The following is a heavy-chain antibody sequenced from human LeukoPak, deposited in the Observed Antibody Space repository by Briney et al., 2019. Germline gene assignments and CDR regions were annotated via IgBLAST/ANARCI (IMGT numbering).Heavy chain of an antibody. Sequence: GASVKVSCKASGGTFSSYAISWVRQAPGQGLEWMGGIIPIFGTANYAQKFQGRVTITADESTSTAYMELSSLRSEDTAVYYCARARGYYYDSGGYYYWGQGTLVTVSS. V-gene: IGHV1-69*13. J-gene: IGHJ4*02. CDR2: IIPIFGTA. CDR3: ARARGYYYDSGGYYY. D-gene: IGHD3-22*01. CDR1: GGTFSSYA.